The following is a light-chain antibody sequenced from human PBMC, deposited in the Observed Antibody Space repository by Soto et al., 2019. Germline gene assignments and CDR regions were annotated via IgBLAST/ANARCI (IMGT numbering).Light chain of an antibody. J-gene: IGLJ1*01. CDR2: EVS. CDR1: SSDVGNYNL. Sequence: QSVLTQPASVSGSPGQSITISCTGSSSDVGNYNLVSWYQQSPGKAPKIKIYEVSKRPSGVSNRFSGSKSGNTASLTISGLQAEDDADYYCCSYAGSSTYVFGTGTKLTVL. CDR3: CSYAGSSTYV. V-gene: IGLV2-23*02.